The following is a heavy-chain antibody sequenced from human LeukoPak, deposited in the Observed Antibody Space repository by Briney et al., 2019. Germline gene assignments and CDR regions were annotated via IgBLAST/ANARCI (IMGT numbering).Heavy chain of an antibody. CDR3: AKVELGYCSSTSCWAFDI. J-gene: IGHJ3*02. D-gene: IGHD2-2*01. CDR1: GFTFSSYG. CDR2: IRYDGSNK. V-gene: IGHV3-30*02. Sequence: GGSLRLSCAASGFTFSSYGMHWVRQAPGKGLEWVAFIRYDGSNKYYADSVKGRFTISRDNSKNTMYLQTNSLRAEGTAVYYCAKVELGYCSSTSCWAFDIWGQGTMVTVSS.